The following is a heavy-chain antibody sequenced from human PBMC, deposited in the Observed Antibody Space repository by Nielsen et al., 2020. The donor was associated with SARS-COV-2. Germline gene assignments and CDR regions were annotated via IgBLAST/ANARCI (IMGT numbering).Heavy chain of an antibody. CDR3: AKDHPRDYYGMDV. J-gene: IGHJ6*02. Sequence: GESLKISCAASGFTFSSYWMHWVRQAPGKGLVWVSRINSDGSSTSYADSVKGRFTISRDNAKNTLYLQMNSLRAEDTAVYYCAKDHPRDYYGMDVWGQGTTVTVSS. CDR2: INSDGSST. CDR1: GFTFSSYW. V-gene: IGHV3-74*01.